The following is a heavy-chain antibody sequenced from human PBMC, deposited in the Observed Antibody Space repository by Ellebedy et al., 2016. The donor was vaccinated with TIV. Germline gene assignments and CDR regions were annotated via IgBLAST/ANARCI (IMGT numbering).Heavy chain of an antibody. CDR3: ARGSRGYGSQGDY. CDR1: GASISSYY. V-gene: IGHV4-59*01. CDR2: IYYSGST. D-gene: IGHD3-10*01. J-gene: IGHJ4*02. Sequence: SETLSLTCTVSGASISSYYWSWIRQPPGKGLEWIGYIYYSGSTNYNPSLKSRVTISVDTSKNQFSLKLSSVTAADTAVYYCARGSRGYGSQGDYWGQGTLVTVSS.